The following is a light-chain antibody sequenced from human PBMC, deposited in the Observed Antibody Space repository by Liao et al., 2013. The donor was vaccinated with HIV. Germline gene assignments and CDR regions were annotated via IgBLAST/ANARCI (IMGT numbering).Light chain of an antibody. CDR3: QVWDRGPAL. CDR1: TLGEKF. V-gene: IGLV3-1*01. CDR2: EDS. J-gene: IGLJ2*01. Sequence: YDLTQPPSVSVSPGQTASITCSGNTLGEKFVTWYQKRPGQSPVVVIYEDSKRPSGIPERFSGSSSGNTGTLTISGTQPMDEGDYYCQVWDRGPALFGGGTKLTVL.